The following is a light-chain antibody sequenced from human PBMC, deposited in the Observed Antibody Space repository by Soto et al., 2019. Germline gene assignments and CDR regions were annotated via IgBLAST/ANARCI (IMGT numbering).Light chain of an antibody. CDR1: QGIDSS. Sequence: ILLTQSPSSLSASVGDRVTITCRASQGIDSSFAWYQQKPGKAPKLLIYKASSLESGVPSRFSGSGSGTDFTLTISSLQPEDFATYYCQQSYSTPRTFGQGTKVDIK. CDR2: KAS. CDR3: QQSYSTPRT. V-gene: IGKV1-39*01. J-gene: IGKJ1*01.